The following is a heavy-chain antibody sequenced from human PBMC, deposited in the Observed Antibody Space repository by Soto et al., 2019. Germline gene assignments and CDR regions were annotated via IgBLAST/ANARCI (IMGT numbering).Heavy chain of an antibody. V-gene: IGHV1-69*13. D-gene: IGHD6-19*01. Sequence: SVKVSCKTSGDTFNNYAISWVRQAPGQGLQWMGGIIPILGTTNYAQRFQGRVTITADESTSTVYMELNSLRPEDTAVYYCVREGGLGSSGWGIFYYSGMAVWGQGTTVTVSS. CDR1: GDTFNNYA. CDR3: VREGGLGSSGWGIFYYSGMAV. CDR2: IIPILGTT. J-gene: IGHJ6*02.